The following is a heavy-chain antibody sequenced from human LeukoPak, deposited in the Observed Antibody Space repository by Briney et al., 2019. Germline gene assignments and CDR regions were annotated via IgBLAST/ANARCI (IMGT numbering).Heavy chain of an antibody. CDR3: ARDSVACISNSCYLPDY. J-gene: IGHJ4*02. Sequence: ASVKVSCKASGYTFNSYGISWVRQAPGQGLEWMGWISVYNGDTKYAQKLQGRVTMTIDTSTSTVYMEVRSLRSDDTAVCYCARDSVACISNSCYLPDYWGQGTLVTVSS. CDR1: GYTFNSYG. V-gene: IGHV1-18*01. D-gene: IGHD2-2*01. CDR2: ISVYNGDT.